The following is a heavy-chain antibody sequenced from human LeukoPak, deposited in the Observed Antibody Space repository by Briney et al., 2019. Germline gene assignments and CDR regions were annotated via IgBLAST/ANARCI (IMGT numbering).Heavy chain of an antibody. V-gene: IGHV4-34*01. Sequence: SETLSLTCTVSGGSISSYYWSWIRQPPGKGLEWIGEINHSGSTNYNPSLKSRVTISVDTSKNQFSLKLSSVTAADTAVYYCARVGGSSSWYDYWGQGTLVTVSS. CDR1: GGSISSYY. CDR2: INHSGST. CDR3: ARVGGSSSWYDY. D-gene: IGHD6-13*01. J-gene: IGHJ4*02.